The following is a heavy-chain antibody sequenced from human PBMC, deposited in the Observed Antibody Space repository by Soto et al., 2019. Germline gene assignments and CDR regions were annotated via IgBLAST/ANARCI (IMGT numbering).Heavy chain of an antibody. J-gene: IGHJ6*03. CDR2: INHSGST. Sequence: QVQLQQWGAGLLKPSETLSLTCAVYGGSFSGYYWSWIRQPPGKGLEWIGEINHSGSTNYNPSLKSRVTISVDTSKNQFSLKLSSVTAADTAVYFCARGSPPYYYYMDVWGKGTTVTVSS. CDR3: ARGSPPYYYYMDV. V-gene: IGHV4-34*01. CDR1: GGSFSGYY.